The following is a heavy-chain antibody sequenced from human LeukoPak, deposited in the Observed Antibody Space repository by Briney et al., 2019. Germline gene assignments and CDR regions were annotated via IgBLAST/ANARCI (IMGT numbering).Heavy chain of an antibody. CDR3: ARDTNREQDI. V-gene: IGHV3-23*01. Sequence: GGSLRLSCVASGLTFSSHAMTWVRQPPGKGLEWVSGITGSGGSTYHADSVKGRFTISRDNSKNTVYLQMGSLSTEDTAVYYCARDTNREQDIWGQGTTVTVSS. CDR1: GLTFSSHA. J-gene: IGHJ6*02. CDR2: ITGSGGST. D-gene: IGHD3-3*01.